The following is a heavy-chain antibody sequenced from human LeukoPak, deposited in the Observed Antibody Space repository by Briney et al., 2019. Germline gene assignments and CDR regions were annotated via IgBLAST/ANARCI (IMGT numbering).Heavy chain of an antibody. CDR3: ARGVVVVVATPYYYYGMDV. D-gene: IGHD2-15*01. J-gene: IGHJ6*02. CDR2: INHSGST. Sequence: SETLSLTCAVYGGSFSGYYWSWIRQPPGKGLEWIGEINHSGSTNYNPSLKSRVTISADTSKNQFSLKLSSVTAADTAVYYCARGVVVVVATPYYYYGMDVWGQGTTVTVSS. CDR1: GGSFSGYY. V-gene: IGHV4-34*01.